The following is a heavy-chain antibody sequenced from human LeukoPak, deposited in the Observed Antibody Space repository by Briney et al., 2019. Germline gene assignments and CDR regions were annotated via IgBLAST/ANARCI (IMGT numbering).Heavy chain of an antibody. Sequence: PGGSLRLSCAASGLTFSRYSMNWVRQAPGKGLEWLSFISSSSSYIYYAASGEGRFTLYRDNAKNSLYLQMHSLRAEHTAVYYCARVIRRDGYNGFDYWGQGTLVTLSS. CDR1: GLTFSRYS. J-gene: IGHJ4*02. V-gene: IGHV3-21*01. CDR2: ISSSSSYI. CDR3: ARVIRRDGYNGFDY. D-gene: IGHD5-24*01.